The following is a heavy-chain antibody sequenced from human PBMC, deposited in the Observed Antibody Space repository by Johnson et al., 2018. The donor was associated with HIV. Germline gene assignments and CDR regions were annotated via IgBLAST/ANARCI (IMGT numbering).Heavy chain of an antibody. CDR2: ISYDGSDK. CDR3: AREGQEFNDAFDI. V-gene: IGHV3-30*04. CDR1: GFTFSSYA. J-gene: IGHJ3*02. Sequence: VQLVESGGGVVQPGRSLRLSCAASGFTFSSYAMHWVRQAPAKGLEWVAVISYDGSDKYYAASVKGRFTISRDNSKNTLYLQMNSLRAEDTAVYYCAREGQEFNDAFDIWGQGTMVTVSS. D-gene: IGHD3-10*01.